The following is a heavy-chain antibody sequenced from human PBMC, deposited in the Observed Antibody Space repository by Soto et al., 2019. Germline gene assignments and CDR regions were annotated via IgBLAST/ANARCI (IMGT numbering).Heavy chain of an antibody. J-gene: IGHJ6*02. D-gene: IGHD1-20*01. CDR3: AREIYNHYGMDV. V-gene: IGHV3-30-3*01. CDR2: ISYDGSNI. CDR1: GFTLSSHA. Sequence: GGSLRLSCAASGFTLSSHAMHWVRQAPGKGLEWVAVISYDGSNIYYADSVKGRFTISRDNSKNTLSLQMNSLRAEDTAVYYCAREIYNHYGMDVWGQGTTVTVSS.